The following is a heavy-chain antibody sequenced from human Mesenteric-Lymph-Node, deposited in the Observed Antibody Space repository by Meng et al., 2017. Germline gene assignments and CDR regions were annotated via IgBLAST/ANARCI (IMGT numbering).Heavy chain of an antibody. J-gene: IGHJ5*02. Sequence: GESLKISCAASGFTFSSYAMHWVRQAPGKGLEWVAVISYDGSNKYYADSVKGRFTISRDNSKNTLYLQMNSLRAEDTAVYYCAALYYGPRDWFDPWGQGTLVTVSS. V-gene: IGHV3-30*04. CDR2: ISYDGSNK. D-gene: IGHD4-17*01. CDR3: AALYYGPRDWFDP. CDR1: GFTFSSYA.